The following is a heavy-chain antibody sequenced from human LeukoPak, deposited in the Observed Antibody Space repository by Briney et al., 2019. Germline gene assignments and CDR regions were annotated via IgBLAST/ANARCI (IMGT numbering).Heavy chain of an antibody. J-gene: IGHJ4*02. CDR1: GFIFSSYW. D-gene: IGHD2-2*01. CDR2: IKQDGSEK. V-gene: IGHV3-7*03. CDR3: ARDMGGIVVVPADGYFDY. Sequence: PGGSLRLSCAASGFIFSSYWMSWVRQAPGKGLERVANIKQDGSEKYYVDSVKGRFTISRDNAKNSLYLQMNSLRAEDTAVYYCARDMGGIVVVPADGYFDYWGQGTLVTVSS.